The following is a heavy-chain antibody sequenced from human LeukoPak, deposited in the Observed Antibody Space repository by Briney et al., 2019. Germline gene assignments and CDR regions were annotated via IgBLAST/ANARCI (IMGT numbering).Heavy chain of an antibody. V-gene: IGHV1-69*04. CDR3: ARDASYSGGYYFKYQ. D-gene: IGHD1-26*01. Sequence: ASVKVSCKASGGTFSSYAISWVRQAPGQGLEWMGRIIPIFGIANYAQKFQGRVTITADKSTSTAYMELSSLRSEDTAVYYCARDASYSGGYYFKYQWGQGTLVTVSS. CDR2: IIPIFGIA. J-gene: IGHJ4*02. CDR1: GGTFSSYA.